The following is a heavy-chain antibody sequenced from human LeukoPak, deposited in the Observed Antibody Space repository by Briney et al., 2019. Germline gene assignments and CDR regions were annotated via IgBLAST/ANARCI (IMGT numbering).Heavy chain of an antibody. CDR2: ISSSSSYI. CDR1: GFTFSSYS. D-gene: IGHD3-3*01. V-gene: IGHV3-21*01. Sequence: GGSLRLSCAASGFTFSSYSMNWVRQAPGRGLEWVSSISSSSSYIYYADSVKGRFTISRDNAKNSLYLQMNSLRAEDTAVYYCARDFDDFWSGYYCDYWGQGTLVTVSS. J-gene: IGHJ4*02. CDR3: ARDFDDFWSGYYCDY.